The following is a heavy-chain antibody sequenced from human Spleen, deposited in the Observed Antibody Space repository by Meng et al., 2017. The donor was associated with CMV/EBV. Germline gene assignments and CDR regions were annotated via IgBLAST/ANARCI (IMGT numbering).Heavy chain of an antibody. CDR1: GYTFTCCS. Sequence: ASVKVSCKASGYTFTCCSLHWLQQAPGQGLERMRWITLYNGNTNYAKKFQGRVTITRDMSLRTAYIELSSLRSEDSAVYYCARDRDGYNNLDYWGQGTLVTVSS. CDR2: ITLYNGNT. V-gene: IGHV1-68*01. CDR3: ARDRDGYNNLDY. J-gene: IGHJ4*02. D-gene: IGHD5-24*01.